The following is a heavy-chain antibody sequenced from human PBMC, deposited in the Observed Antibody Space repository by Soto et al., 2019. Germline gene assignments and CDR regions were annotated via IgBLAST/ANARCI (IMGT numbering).Heavy chain of an antibody. D-gene: IGHD4-17*01. V-gene: IGHV3-48*01. CDR2: ISSGTSNI. CDR1: GFTFSSYI. Sequence: EVQLVESGGGLVQPGGSLRLSCAASGFTFSSYIMNWVRQAPGKGLEWVSYISSGTSNIYYADSVKGRFTISRDNAKNSLYLQLNSLRAEDTAVYYCASGLYGDPREYFQYWGQGTLVTVSS. CDR3: ASGLYGDPREYFQY. J-gene: IGHJ1*01.